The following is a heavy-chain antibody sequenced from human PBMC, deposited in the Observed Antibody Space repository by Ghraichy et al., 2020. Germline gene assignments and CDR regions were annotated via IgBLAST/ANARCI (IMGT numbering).Heavy chain of an antibody. J-gene: IGHJ4*02. Sequence: GGSLRLSCAASGVTLSNYWMHWVRQAPGKGLVWVSRIKSDGSSTIYADSVKGRFTISRDNAKNTLYLQMNSLRAEDTAVYYCAREYCRGGRCYFGTGGAHFDYWGQRIPVTVSS. CDR1: GVTLSNYW. CDR3: AREYCRGGRCYFGTGGAHFDY. V-gene: IGHV3-74*01. CDR2: IKSDGSST. D-gene: IGHD2-15*01.